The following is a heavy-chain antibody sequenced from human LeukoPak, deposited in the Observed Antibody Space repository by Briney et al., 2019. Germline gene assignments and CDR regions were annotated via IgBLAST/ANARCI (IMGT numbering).Heavy chain of an antibody. V-gene: IGHV3-53*01. CDR2: IYSGDST. CDR1: GFTVSSNY. D-gene: IGHD3-10*02. J-gene: IGHJ6*04. Sequence: PGGSLRLSCAASGFTVSSNYMSWVRQAPGKGLEWVSVIYSGDSTYYADSVKGRFTISRDNSKNTLYLQMNSLRAEDTAVYYCAELGITMIGGVWGKGTTVTISS. CDR3: AELGITMIGGV.